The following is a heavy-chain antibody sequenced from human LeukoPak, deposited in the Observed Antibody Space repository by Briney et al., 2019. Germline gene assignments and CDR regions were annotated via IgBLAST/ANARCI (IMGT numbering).Heavy chain of an antibody. D-gene: IGHD4-23*01. CDR3: ATFSYAGNAGGSVGP. Sequence: PGGSLRLSCAASGFTVSSNYMSWVRQAPGKGLEWVSLIYSGGSTYYTDSVKGRFTISRDNSKNTVYLQMNSLRAEDTAVYYCATFSYAGNAGGSVGPWGQGTLVTASS. CDR2: IYSGGST. V-gene: IGHV3-53*01. J-gene: IGHJ5*02. CDR1: GFTVSSNY.